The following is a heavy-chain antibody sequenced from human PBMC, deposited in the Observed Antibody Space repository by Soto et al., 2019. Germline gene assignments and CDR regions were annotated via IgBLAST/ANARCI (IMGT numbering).Heavy chain of an antibody. CDR1: GYTFTSYG. Sequence: ASVKVSCKASGYTFTSYGISWVRQAPGQGLEWMGWISAYNGNTNYAQKLQGRVTMTTDTSTSTAYMELRSLRSDDTAVHYCAKGIAAAPLSAFDIWGQGTMVTVSS. CDR2: ISAYNGNT. J-gene: IGHJ3*02. V-gene: IGHV1-18*01. D-gene: IGHD6-13*01. CDR3: AKGIAAAPLSAFDI.